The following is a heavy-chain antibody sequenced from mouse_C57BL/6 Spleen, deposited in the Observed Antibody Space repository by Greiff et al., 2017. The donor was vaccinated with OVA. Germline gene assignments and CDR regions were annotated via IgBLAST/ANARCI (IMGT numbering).Heavy chain of an antibody. Sequence: QVQLQQPGAELVKPGASVKMSCKASGYTFTSYWITWVKQRPGQGLEWIGDIYPGSGSTNYNEKFKSKATLTVDTSSSTAYMQLSSLTSEDSAVYYCARVDYYCSSYGYWGQGTTLTVSS. CDR1: GYTFTSYW. J-gene: IGHJ2*01. CDR2: IYPGSGST. D-gene: IGHD1-1*01. CDR3: ARVDYYCSSYGY. V-gene: IGHV1-55*01.